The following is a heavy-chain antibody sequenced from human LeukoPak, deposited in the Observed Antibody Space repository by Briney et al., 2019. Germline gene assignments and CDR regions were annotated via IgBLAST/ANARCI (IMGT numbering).Heavy chain of an antibody. J-gene: IGHJ6*02. Sequence: GGSLRLSCAASGFTFSSYEMNWVRQAPGKGLEWVSYISSSGSTIYYADSVKGRFTISRDNAKNSLYLQMNSLRAEDTAVYYCARGGYGPYYYYYGMDVWGQGTTVTVSS. CDR1: GFTFSSYE. CDR3: ARGGYGPYYYYYGMDV. V-gene: IGHV3-48*03. CDR2: ISSSGSTI. D-gene: IGHD5-12*01.